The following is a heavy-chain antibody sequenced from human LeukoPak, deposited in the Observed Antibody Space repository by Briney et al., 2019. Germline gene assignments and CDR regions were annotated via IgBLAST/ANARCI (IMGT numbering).Heavy chain of an antibody. CDR2: IYHTGST. CDR3: ARDYCGLFDY. CDR1: GYSISSGDY. Sequence: SETLSLTCGVSGYSISSGDYWGWIRQPPGKGLEWIGSIYHTGSTHHNPPLESRVTTSVDTSKNHFSLKLSSVTAADTAVYYCARDYCGLFDYWGQRILVTVSS. V-gene: IGHV4-38-2*02. J-gene: IGHJ4*02. D-gene: IGHD3-10*01.